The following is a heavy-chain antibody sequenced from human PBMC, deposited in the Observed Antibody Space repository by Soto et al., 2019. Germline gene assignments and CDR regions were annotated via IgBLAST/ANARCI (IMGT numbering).Heavy chain of an antibody. CDR1: GGSISSSSYY. V-gene: IGHV4-39*01. D-gene: IGHD3-9*01. Sequence: KASETLSLTCTVSGGSISSSSYYWGWIRQPPGKGLEWIGSIYYSGSTYYSPSLKSRVTISVDTSKNQFSLKLSSVTAADTAVYYCARHEPVGYDILTGYPRTDAFDIWGQGTMVTVSS. CDR2: IYYSGST. CDR3: ARHEPVGYDILTGYPRTDAFDI. J-gene: IGHJ3*02.